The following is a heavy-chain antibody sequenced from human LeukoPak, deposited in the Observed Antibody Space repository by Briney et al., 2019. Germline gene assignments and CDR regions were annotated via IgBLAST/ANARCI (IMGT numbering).Heavy chain of an antibody. CDR2: IYYSGST. J-gene: IGHJ4*02. D-gene: IGHD5-18*01. CDR3: ARVDTAMVTIDY. CDR1: GGSISSYY. Sequence: PSETLSLTCTVSGGSISSYYWSWIRQPPGKGLEWIGYIYYSGSTNYNPSLKSRVTISVDTSKNQFSLKLSSVTAADTAVYYCARVDTAMVTIDYWGRGTLVTVSS. V-gene: IGHV4-59*01.